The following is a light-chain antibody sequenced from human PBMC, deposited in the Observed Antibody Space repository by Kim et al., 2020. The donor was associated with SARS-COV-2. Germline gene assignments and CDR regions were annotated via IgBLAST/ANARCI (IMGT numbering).Light chain of an antibody. CDR3: QQYNVWPLT. CDR1: QGLSSD. J-gene: IGKJ4*01. CDR2: DAS. V-gene: IGKV3-15*01. Sequence: VSPGERATLSCPASQGLSSDLAWYQPRPAQAPRLLIYDASTRATGSPARFIGSGSGTDFSLTISSRQSEDVGIYYCQQYNVWPLTFGGGTKVDIK.